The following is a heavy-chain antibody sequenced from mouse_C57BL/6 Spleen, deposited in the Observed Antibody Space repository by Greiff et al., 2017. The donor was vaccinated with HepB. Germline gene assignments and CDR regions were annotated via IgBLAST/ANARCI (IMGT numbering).Heavy chain of an antibody. CDR1: GYSFTGYY. J-gene: IGHJ3*01. V-gene: IGHV1-42*01. CDR3: ARSFYYYGPAY. Sequence: VQLQQSGPELVKPGASVKISCKASGYSFTGYYMNWVKQSPGKSLEWIGEINPRTGGTTYNQKFKAKAILTVDKSSSTAYMQLKSLTSEDSAVYYCARSFYYYGPAYWGQGTLVTVSA. D-gene: IGHD1-1*01. CDR2: INPRTGGT.